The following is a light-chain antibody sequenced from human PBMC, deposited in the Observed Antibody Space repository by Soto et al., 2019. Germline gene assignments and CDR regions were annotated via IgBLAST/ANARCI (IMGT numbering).Light chain of an antibody. Sequence: DGRLTQSPSFLSASVGDRVTITCRAIQGLGSYLAWYQQRPGKAPTLLIYEASTLKSGVSSRFTGRGSGKEFTLTISSLQPEDFATYYCQQSYRTPTFGQGTRLEIK. CDR2: EAS. CDR1: QGLGSY. J-gene: IGKJ5*01. V-gene: IGKV1-9*01. CDR3: QQSYRTPT.